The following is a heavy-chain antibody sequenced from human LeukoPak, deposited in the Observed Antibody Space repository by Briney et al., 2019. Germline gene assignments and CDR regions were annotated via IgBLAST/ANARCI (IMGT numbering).Heavy chain of an antibody. D-gene: IGHD4-17*01. Sequence: PSETLSRNCTVSGGSISSSSYYWGWIRQPPGKGLEWIGSIYYSGSTYYNPSLKSRVTISVDTSKNQFSLKLSSVTAADTAVYYCARTSGYGDYVGSYDYWGQGTLVTVSS. V-gene: IGHV4-39*01. J-gene: IGHJ4*02. CDR1: GGSISSSSYY. CDR2: IYYSGST. CDR3: ARTSGYGDYVGSYDY.